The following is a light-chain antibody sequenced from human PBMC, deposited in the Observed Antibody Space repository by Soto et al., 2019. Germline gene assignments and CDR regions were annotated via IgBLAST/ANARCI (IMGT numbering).Light chain of an antibody. CDR2: GAS. V-gene: IGKV3-20*01. Sequence: ENVLTQSPGTLSLSPGERATLSCRASQSVRSSYVAWYQQKTGQAPRLLIYGASSRATGIPDRFSGSGSGTDFTLTINRLEPEDFALYYCQEYGSSPVTFGQGTKVEIK. CDR3: QEYGSSPVT. CDR1: QSVRSSY. J-gene: IGKJ1*01.